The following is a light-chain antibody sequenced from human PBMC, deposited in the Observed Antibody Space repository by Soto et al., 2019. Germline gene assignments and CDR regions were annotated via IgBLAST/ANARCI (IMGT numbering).Light chain of an antibody. CDR2: GAS. J-gene: IGKJ1*01. V-gene: IGKV3-15*01. CDR1: QSVSSN. CDR3: QQRNSWPPT. Sequence: IVRAHSPATLSVSPGERATLSCRAIQSVSSNLAWYQQKPRQPPRLLISGASTRATGIPARFSGSGSGTESTLTISSLQPEDFAVYYCQQRNSWPPTFGQGTKVDIK.